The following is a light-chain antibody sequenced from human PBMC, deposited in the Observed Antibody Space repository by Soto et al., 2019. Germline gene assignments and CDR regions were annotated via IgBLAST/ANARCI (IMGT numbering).Light chain of an antibody. Sequence: EIVLTQSPGTLSLSPGERATLSCRASQSVSSSYLAWYPQKPGQAPRPLIYGASSRAIGIPDRFSGSGSGKVFPLSISRLEPEDFAVYYCQQYGRSPWTFGQGTKVEIK. CDR3: QQYGRSPWT. CDR1: QSVSSSY. CDR2: GAS. J-gene: IGKJ1*01. V-gene: IGKV3-20*01.